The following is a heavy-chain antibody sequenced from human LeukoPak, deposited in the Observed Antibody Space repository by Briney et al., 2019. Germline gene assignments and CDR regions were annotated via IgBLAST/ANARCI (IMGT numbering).Heavy chain of an antibody. CDR2: ISWDGGST. V-gene: IGHV3-43*01. D-gene: IGHD1-26*01. CDR3: AKESVGATTGGFDY. Sequence: GGSLRLSCAASGFTFDDYTMHWVRQAPGKGLEWVSLISWDGGSTYYADSVKGRFTISRDNSKNSLYLQMNSLRTEDTALYYCAKESVGATTGGFDYWGQGTRVTVSS. CDR1: GFTFDDYT. J-gene: IGHJ4*02.